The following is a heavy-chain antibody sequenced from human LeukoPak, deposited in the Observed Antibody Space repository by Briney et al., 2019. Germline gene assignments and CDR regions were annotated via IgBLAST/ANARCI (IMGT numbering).Heavy chain of an antibody. CDR3: VKSGCTSTACYAFEI. Sequence: GGSLRLSCAASGFTFTSYPLSWVRQAPVMGLEWVSSINGDRTYYAGSVMGRFTISRDNSKNTLYLQMNSLRAEDTAVYYCVKSGCTSTACYAFEIWGQGTTVTVSS. CDR1: GFTFTSYP. CDR2: INGDRT. J-gene: IGHJ3*02. D-gene: IGHD2-2*01. V-gene: IGHV3-23*01.